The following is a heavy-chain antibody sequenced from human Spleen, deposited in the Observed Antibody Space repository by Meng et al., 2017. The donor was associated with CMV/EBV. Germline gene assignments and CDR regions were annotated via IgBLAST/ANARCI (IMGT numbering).Heavy chain of an antibody. CDR2: IHPNTGGT. Sequence: CKRSGYTFTAFYIHWVRHAPGQGLEWMGWIHPNTGGTNYAQRFQGRVTMTRDTSISTAYMELSGLRSDDTAVYYCAKDSSGWYNWFDPWGQGTLVTVSS. J-gene: IGHJ5*02. CDR1: GYTFTAFY. CDR3: AKDSSGWYNWFDP. V-gene: IGHV1-2*02. D-gene: IGHD6-19*01.